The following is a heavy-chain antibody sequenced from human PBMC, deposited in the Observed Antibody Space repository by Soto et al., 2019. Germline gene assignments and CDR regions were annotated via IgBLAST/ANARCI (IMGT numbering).Heavy chain of an antibody. CDR1: GGSISSYY. Sequence: QVQLQESVPGLVKPSETLSLTCTVSGGSISSYYWSWIRQPPGKGLEWIGYIYYSGSTNYNPSLKSRVTISVDTSKNQFSLKLSSVTAADTAVYYCARSDGRYWGQGTLVTVSS. J-gene: IGHJ4*01. CDR2: IYYSGST. CDR3: ARSDGRY. V-gene: IGHV4-59*01.